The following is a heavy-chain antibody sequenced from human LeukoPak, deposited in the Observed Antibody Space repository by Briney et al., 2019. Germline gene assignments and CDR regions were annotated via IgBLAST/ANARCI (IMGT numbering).Heavy chain of an antibody. D-gene: IGHD2-2*01. V-gene: IGHV3-21*01. CDR2: ISSSSSYI. CDR1: GLTFSSYS. Sequence: GGSLRLSCAASGLTFSSYSMNWVRQAPGKGLEWVSPISSSSSYIYYADSVKGRFTISRDNAKNSLYLQMNSLRAEDTAVYYCAREGRDIVVVPAASFDYWGQGTLVTVSS. CDR3: AREGRDIVVVPAASFDY. J-gene: IGHJ4*02.